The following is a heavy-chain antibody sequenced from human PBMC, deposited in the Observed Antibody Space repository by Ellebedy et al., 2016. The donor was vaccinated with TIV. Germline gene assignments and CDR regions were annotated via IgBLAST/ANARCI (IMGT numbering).Heavy chain of an antibody. D-gene: IGHD6-13*01. J-gene: IGHJ3*02. V-gene: IGHV1-46*04. CDR1: GYTLTELS. CDR2: INPSGGST. Sequence: AASVKVSCKVSGYTLTELSMHWVRQAPGQGLEWMGIINPSGGSTSYAQKLQGRVTMTRDTSTSTVYMALSSLRSEDTAVYYCARAITPIAAAGTSDAFDIWGQGTMVTVSS. CDR3: ARAITPIAAAGTSDAFDI.